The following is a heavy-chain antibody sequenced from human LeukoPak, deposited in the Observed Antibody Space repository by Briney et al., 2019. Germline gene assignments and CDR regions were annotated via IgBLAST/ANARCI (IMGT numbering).Heavy chain of an antibody. Sequence: SETLSLTCTVSGGSISSYYWSWIRQPPGKGLEWIGYIHYSGSTNYNPSLKSRVTISVDTSKNQFSLKLSSVTAADTAVYYCARASPGFSRIPYYYYYYYMDVWGKGTTVTVSS. V-gene: IGHV4-59*01. CDR1: GGSISSYY. J-gene: IGHJ6*03. CDR3: ARASPGFSRIPYYYYYYYMDV. CDR2: IHYSGST. D-gene: IGHD2-15*01.